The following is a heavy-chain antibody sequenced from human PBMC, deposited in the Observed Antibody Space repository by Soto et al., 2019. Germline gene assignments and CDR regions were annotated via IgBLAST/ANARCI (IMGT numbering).Heavy chain of an antibody. CDR1: GFTFNNYA. Sequence: EVQLLESGGGLVQPGGSLRLSCAASGFTFNNYAMTWVRQAPGKGLEWVSTISGSDGSTYYADSVKGRFTISRDNSKNALYLQMSSLRAEDTALYYCVKDWTGDTCPCMDVWGHGTTVTVSS. D-gene: IGHD2-8*02. J-gene: IGHJ6*01. V-gene: IGHV3-23*01. CDR2: ISGSDGST. CDR3: VKDWTGDTCPCMDV.